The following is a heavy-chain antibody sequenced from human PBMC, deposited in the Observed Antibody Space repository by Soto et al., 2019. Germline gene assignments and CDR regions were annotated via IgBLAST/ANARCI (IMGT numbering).Heavy chain of an antibody. CDR3: AKDSEVVVTDMVYFDY. CDR1: GFTFSSYA. J-gene: IGHJ4*02. D-gene: IGHD2-21*02. Sequence: GGSLRLSCAASGFTFSSYAMSWVRQAPGKGLEWVSAISGSGGSTYYADSVKGRFTISRDNSKNTLYLQMNSLRAEDTAVYYCAKDSEVVVTDMVYFDYWGQGTLVTVSS. V-gene: IGHV3-23*01. CDR2: ISGSGGST.